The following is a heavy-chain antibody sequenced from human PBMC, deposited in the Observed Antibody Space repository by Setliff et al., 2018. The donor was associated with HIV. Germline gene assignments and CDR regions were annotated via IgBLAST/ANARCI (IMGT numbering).Heavy chain of an antibody. V-gene: IGHV4-39*07. CDR1: GGSISNSRYY. CDR2: IYYSGST. Sequence: SETLSLTCIVSGGSISNSRYYWSWIRQPPGKGLEWIGSIYYSGSTYYNPSLRSRVTITSDKSKNQLSLTLNSVTAADTAVFYCAREPTVTSRSGYFDYWGPGTLVTVSS. D-gene: IGHD4-17*01. CDR3: AREPTVTSRSGYFDY. J-gene: IGHJ4*03.